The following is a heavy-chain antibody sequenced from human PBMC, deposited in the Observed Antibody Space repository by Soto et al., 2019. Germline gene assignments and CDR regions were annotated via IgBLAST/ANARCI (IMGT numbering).Heavy chain of an antibody. D-gene: IGHD2-8*01. Sequence: VQLLESGGGLVQPGGSLRLSCAASGFTFSTYAMSWVRQAPGKGLEWVSTITTSGGNTYYADSVQGRFTISRDNSKNTLYLQMNSLRAEDTAVYYCAGRYCTNGVCYTNYYYSIDVWGKGTTVTVSS. CDR1: GFTFSTYA. CDR2: ITTSGGNT. J-gene: IGHJ6*03. V-gene: IGHV3-23*01. CDR3: AGRYCTNGVCYTNYYYSIDV.